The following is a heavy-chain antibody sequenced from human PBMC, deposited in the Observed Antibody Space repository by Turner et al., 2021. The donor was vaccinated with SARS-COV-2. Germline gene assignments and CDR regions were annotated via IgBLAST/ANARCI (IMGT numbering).Heavy chain of an antibody. CDR1: GFTVSSNH. CDR2: IYSGGST. D-gene: IGHD3-10*01. V-gene: IGHV3-53*04. Sequence: EVQLVKSGGGLFQPGGSLRASCAAFGFTVSSNHMSWVRQAPGKGLEWVSVIYSGGSTFYADSVKGRFTISRHNSKNTLYLQMNSLRAEDTAVYYCARDYGELFFDYWGQGTLVTVSS. J-gene: IGHJ4*02. CDR3: ARDYGELFFDY.